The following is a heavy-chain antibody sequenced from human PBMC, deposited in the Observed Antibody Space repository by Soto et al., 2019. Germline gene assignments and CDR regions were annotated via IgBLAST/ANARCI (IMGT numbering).Heavy chain of an antibody. CDR2: FDPEDGET. CDR3: ATTDRSGGSCYSYYFDY. CDR1: GYTLTELS. Sequence: ASVKVSCKVSGYTLTELSMHWVRQAPGKGLEWMGCFDPEDGETIYAQKFQGRVTITEDTSTDTAYMELSSLRSEDTAVYYCATTDRSGGSCYSYYFDYWGQGTLVTVSS. J-gene: IGHJ4*02. D-gene: IGHD2-15*01. V-gene: IGHV1-24*01.